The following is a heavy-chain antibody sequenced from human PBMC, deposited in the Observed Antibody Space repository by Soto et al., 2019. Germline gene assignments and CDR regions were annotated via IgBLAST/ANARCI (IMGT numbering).Heavy chain of an antibody. CDR2: IYYSGST. D-gene: IGHD2-21*02. CDR1: GGSISSGGYY. Sequence: QVQLQESGPGLVKPSQTLSLTCTVSGGSISSGGYYWSWIRQHPGKGLEWIGYIYYSGSTYYNPSLTGRVTMPVDTSKNQFALKLSSVTAADTAVYYCARVSLCGGDCYFFDYWGQGTLVTVSS. J-gene: IGHJ4*02. CDR3: ARVSLCGGDCYFFDY. V-gene: IGHV4-31*03.